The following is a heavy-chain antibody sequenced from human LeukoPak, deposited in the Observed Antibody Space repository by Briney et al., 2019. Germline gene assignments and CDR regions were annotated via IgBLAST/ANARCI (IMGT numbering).Heavy chain of an antibody. CDR2: INHSGST. V-gene: IGHV4-34*01. Sequence: SETLSLTCAVYGGSFSGYYWSWIRQPPGKGLEWIGEINHSGSTNYNPSLKSRVTISVDTSKNQFSLKLSSVTAADTAVCYCASLWPVVVDPYNWFDPWGQGTLVTVSS. CDR1: GGSFSGYY. D-gene: IGHD2-15*01. CDR3: ASLWPVVVDPYNWFDP. J-gene: IGHJ5*02.